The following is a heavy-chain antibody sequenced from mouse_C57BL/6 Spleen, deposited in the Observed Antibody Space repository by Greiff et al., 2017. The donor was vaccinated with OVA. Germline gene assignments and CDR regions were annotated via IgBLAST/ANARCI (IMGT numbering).Heavy chain of an antibody. CDR1: GYSFTSYY. CDR3: ARGGLYGSRIGDFDY. CDR2: IYPGSGNT. Sequence: QVQLKQSGPELVKPGASVKISCKASGYSFTSYYIHWVKQRPGQGLEWIGWIYPGSGNTKYNEKFKGKATLTADTSSSTAYMQLSSLTSEDSAVYYCARGGLYGSRIGDFDYWGQGTTLTVSS. J-gene: IGHJ2*01. D-gene: IGHD1-1*01. V-gene: IGHV1-66*01.